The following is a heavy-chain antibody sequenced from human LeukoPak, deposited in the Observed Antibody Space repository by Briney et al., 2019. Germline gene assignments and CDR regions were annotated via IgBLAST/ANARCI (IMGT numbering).Heavy chain of an antibody. CDR3: AKDKGWFGELSP. V-gene: IGHV3-23*01. CDR2: ISGGGGST. Sequence: GGSLRLSCAASEFTFSSYAMSWVRQAPGKGLEWVSAISGGGGSTYYADSVKGRFTISRDNSKNTLYLQMNSLRAEDTAVYYCAKDKGWFGELSPWGQGTLVTVSS. J-gene: IGHJ5*02. CDR1: EFTFSSYA. D-gene: IGHD3-10*01.